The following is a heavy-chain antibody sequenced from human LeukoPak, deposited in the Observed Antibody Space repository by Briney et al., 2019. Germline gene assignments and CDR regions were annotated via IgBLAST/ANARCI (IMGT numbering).Heavy chain of an antibody. D-gene: IGHD3-10*01. V-gene: IGHV3-21*01. CDR2: ISSSSTYI. J-gene: IGHJ4*02. CDR1: GFTFSSYS. CDR3: ARGYYYGSGSYFGY. Sequence: PGGSLRLTCAASGFTFSSYSMNWVRQAPGKGLEWVSSISSSSTYIYYADSVKGRFTISRDNTKNSLYLQMNSLRAEDTAVYYCARGYYYGSGSYFGYWGQGTLVTVSS.